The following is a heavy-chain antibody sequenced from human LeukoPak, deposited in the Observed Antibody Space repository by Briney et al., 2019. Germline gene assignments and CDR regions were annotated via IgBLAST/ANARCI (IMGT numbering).Heavy chain of an antibody. J-gene: IGHJ3*02. CDR1: GCTISSYC. D-gene: IGHD2-2*01. CDR2: IYTSGST. Sequence: GTLSLSCAASGCTISSYCMSWIRQPPGKGLEWVGYIYTSGSTNYKPSLRSRVSTSVETSANKCSLKQRAVIDADTAGCYCARRLIAVPATRNRMDGGAINTWGKGTRVTVPS. V-gene: IGHV4-4*09. CDR3: ARRLIAVPATRNRMDGGAINT.